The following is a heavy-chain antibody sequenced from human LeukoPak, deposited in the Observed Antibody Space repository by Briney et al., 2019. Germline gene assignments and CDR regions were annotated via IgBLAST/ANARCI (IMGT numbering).Heavy chain of an antibody. Sequence: SETLSLTCTVSGGSISSYYWSWIRQPPGKGLERIGYIYYSGSTNYNPSLKSRVTISVDTSKNQFSLKLSSVTAADTAVYYCARGYYYDSSGYRHDAFDIWGQGTMVTVSS. CDR2: IYYSGST. J-gene: IGHJ3*02. CDR3: ARGYYYDSSGYRHDAFDI. CDR1: GGSISSYY. D-gene: IGHD3-22*01. V-gene: IGHV4-59*01.